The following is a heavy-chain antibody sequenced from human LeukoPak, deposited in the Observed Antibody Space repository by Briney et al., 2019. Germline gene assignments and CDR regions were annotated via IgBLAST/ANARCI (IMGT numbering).Heavy chain of an antibody. V-gene: IGHV1-18*04. D-gene: IGHD3-9*01. CDR3: AREPYDILTGYLGSRFDL. J-gene: IGHJ5*02. CDR1: GYTFTSYG. CDR2: ISAYNGNT. Sequence: ASVTVSCKASGYTFTSYGISWVRQAPGQGLEWMGWISAYNGNTNYAQKLQGRVTMTTDTSTSTAYMELRSLRSDDTAVYYCAREPYDILTGYLGSRFDLWGQGTLVTVSS.